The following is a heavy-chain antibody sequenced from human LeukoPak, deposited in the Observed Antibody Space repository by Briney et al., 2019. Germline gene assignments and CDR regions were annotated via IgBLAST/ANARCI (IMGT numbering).Heavy chain of an antibody. V-gene: IGHV1-2*06. Sequence: ASVKVSCKVSGYTLTELSMHWVRQAPGKGLEWMGRINPNSGGTNYAQKFQGRVTMTRDTSISTAYMELSRLRSDDTAVYYCARDNVIRWGQGTLVTVSS. CDR3: ARDNVIR. J-gene: IGHJ4*02. CDR2: INPNSGGT. D-gene: IGHD3-16*02. CDR1: GYTLTELS.